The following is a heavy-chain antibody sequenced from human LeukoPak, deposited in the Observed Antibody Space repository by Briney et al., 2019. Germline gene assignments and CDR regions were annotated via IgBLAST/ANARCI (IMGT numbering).Heavy chain of an antibody. Sequence: ASVKVSCKTSGYTFTDYYIHWVRQAPGQGLEWMGWIVPNRGGTNYAQKFQGRVTMTRDTSISTAYMELNRLRYDDTAVYYCATLGATSFDYWGQGTLVTVSS. V-gene: IGHV1-2*02. CDR2: IVPNRGGT. D-gene: IGHD1-26*01. CDR1: GYTFTDYY. J-gene: IGHJ4*02. CDR3: ATLGATSFDY.